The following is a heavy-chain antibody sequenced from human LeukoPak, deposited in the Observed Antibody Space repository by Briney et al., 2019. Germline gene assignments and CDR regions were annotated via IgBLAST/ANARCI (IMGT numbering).Heavy chain of an antibody. CDR2: NYYSGSN. J-gene: IGHJ4*02. D-gene: IGHD3-10*01. Sequence: SETLSLTCTVSGGSVSSGSYYWSWIRQPPGKGLEWIGYNYYSGSNNYNPFLESRVTISVDTSKNQFSLTLTSVTAADTAVYYCARDRGYYGSGSYSQGSYFDYWGQGSLVTVSS. CDR3: ARDRGYYGSGSYSQGSYFDY. V-gene: IGHV4-61*01. CDR1: GGSVSSGSYY.